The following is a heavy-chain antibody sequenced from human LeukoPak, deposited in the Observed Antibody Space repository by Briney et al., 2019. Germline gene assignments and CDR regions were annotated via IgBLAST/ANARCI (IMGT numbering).Heavy chain of an antibody. CDR1: GGSISSYY. CDR2: IYTSGST. Sequence: SETLSLTCTVSGGSISSYYWSWIRQPAGKGLEWIGRIYTSGSTNYNPSLKSRVTMSVDTSKNQFSLKLSSVTAADTAVYYCASTGMYSSSWYVDYWGQGTLVTVSS. D-gene: IGHD6-13*01. V-gene: IGHV4-4*07. CDR3: ASTGMYSSSWYVDY. J-gene: IGHJ4*02.